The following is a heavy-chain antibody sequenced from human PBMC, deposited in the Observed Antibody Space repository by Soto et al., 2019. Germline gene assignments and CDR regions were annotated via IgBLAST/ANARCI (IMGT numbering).Heavy chain of an antibody. CDR1: GYTFTGYY. J-gene: IGHJ6*02. D-gene: IGHD3-3*01. CDR2: INPNSGGT. Sequence: ASVKVSCKASGYTFTGYYMHWVRQAPGQGLEWMGWINPNSGGTNYAQKFQGRVTMTEDTSTDTAYMELSSLRSEDTAVYYCATDSGTIFGVLPGPYYYGMDVWGQGHTVTVSS. CDR3: ATDSGTIFGVLPGPYYYGMDV. V-gene: IGHV1-2*02.